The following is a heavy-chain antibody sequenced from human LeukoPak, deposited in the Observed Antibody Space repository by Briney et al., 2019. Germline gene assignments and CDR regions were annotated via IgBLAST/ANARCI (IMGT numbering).Heavy chain of an antibody. CDR3: ARGFTYSSSWYGY. Sequence: RASVKVSCKASGYTFTSYAMHWVRQAPGQRLEWMGWINAGNGNTEYSQKFQGRVTITRDTSASTAYMELSSLRSEDTAVYYCARGFTYSSSWYGYWGQGTLVTVSS. D-gene: IGHD6-13*01. CDR2: INAGNGNT. J-gene: IGHJ4*02. V-gene: IGHV1-3*01. CDR1: GYTFTSYA.